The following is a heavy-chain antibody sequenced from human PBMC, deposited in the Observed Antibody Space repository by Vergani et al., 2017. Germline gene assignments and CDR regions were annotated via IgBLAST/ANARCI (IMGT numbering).Heavy chain of an antibody. V-gene: IGHV4-39*01. D-gene: IGHD3-10*01. CDR1: GGSISSSSYY. CDR2: IYYSGST. CDR3: ARGLGLGRFGARWFDP. Sequence: QLQLQESGPGLVKPSETLSLTCTVSGGSISSSSYYWGWIRQPPGKGLEWIGSIYYSGSTYYNPSLKSRVTISVDTSKNQFSLKLSSVTAADTAVYYCARGLGLGRFGARWFDPWGQGTLVTVSS. J-gene: IGHJ5*02.